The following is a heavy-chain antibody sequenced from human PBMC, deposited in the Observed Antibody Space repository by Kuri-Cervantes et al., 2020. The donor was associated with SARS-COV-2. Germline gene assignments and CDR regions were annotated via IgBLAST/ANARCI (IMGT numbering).Heavy chain of an antibody. CDR1: GYSISSGYY. Sequence: SETLSLTCTVSGYSISSGYYWGWIRQPPGKGLEWIGSIYYSGSTFYSPSLMSRVTISVDTSKNQFSLELTSVTAADTAIYYRASEYSTTTFRPAGNSYNKYFDYWGQGTQVTVSS. V-gene: IGHV4-38-2*02. D-gene: IGHD2-2*01. CDR2: IYYSGST. CDR3: ASEYSTTTFRPAGNSYNKYFDY. J-gene: IGHJ4*02.